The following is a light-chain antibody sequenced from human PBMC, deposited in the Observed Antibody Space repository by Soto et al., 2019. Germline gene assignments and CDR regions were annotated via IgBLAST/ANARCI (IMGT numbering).Light chain of an antibody. CDR1: SSDVGGYNY. CDR3: RSYTSSSTWV. V-gene: IGLV2-14*01. CDR2: EVS. Sequence: QSALTQPASVSGSPGQSITISCTGTSSDVGGYNYVSWYQQHPGKAPKFMIYEVSNRPSGVSNRFSGSKSGNTASLTISGLQAEDEAYYYCRSYTSSSTWVFGGGTKLTVL. J-gene: IGLJ3*02.